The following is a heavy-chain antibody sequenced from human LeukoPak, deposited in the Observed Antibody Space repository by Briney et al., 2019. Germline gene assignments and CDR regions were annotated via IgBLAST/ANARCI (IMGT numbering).Heavy chain of an antibody. CDR1: GDSISSYY. CDR3: ARGITMIVTPYYFDY. CDR2: IYYSGST. D-gene: IGHD3-22*01. V-gene: IGHV4-59*08. Sequence: SETLSLTCTVSGDSISSYYWSWIRQPAGKGLEWIGYIYYSGSTNYNPSLKSRVTISVDTSKNQFSLKLSSVTAADTAVYYCARGITMIVTPYYFDYWGQGTLVTVSS. J-gene: IGHJ4*02.